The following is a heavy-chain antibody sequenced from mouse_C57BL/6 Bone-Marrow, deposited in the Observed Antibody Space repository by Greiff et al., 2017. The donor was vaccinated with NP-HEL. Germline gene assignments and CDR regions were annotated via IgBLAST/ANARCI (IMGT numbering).Heavy chain of an antibody. D-gene: IGHD1-2*01. CDR2: INPYNGGT. CDR3: APATAYFDY. Sequence: EVQLQQSGPVLVKPGASVKMSCKASGYTFTDYYMNWVKQSHGKSLEWIGVINPYNGGTSYNQKFKGKATLTVDKSSSTAYMELNSLTSEDSAVYYCAPATAYFDYWGQGTTLTVSS. J-gene: IGHJ2*01. CDR1: GYTFTDYY. V-gene: IGHV1-19*01.